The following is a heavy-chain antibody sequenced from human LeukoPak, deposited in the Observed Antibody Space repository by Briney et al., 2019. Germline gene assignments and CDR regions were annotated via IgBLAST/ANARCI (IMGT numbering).Heavy chain of an antibody. Sequence: LTGGSLRLSCAASGFTVSSNYMSWVRQAPGKGLEWVSVIYSGGSTYYADPVKGRFTISRDNSKNTLYLQMNSLRAEDTAVYYCARLPRGAAAGTLDYWGQGTLVTVSS. D-gene: IGHD6-13*01. CDR2: IYSGGST. CDR3: ARLPRGAAAGTLDY. J-gene: IGHJ4*02. V-gene: IGHV3-66*01. CDR1: GFTVSSNY.